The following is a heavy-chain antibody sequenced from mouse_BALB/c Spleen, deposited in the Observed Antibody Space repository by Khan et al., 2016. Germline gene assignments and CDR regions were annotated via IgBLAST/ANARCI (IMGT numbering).Heavy chain of an antibody. CDR1: GYTFTDYA. Sequence: QVRLQPSGPELVRPGVSVKISCKGSGYTFTDYAMHWVKPSHAKSLEWIGVISTYSGNTNYNQKFKCKATMTVDKSSSTAYLALARLTSADSAIYYCSRGPYYRYDVFDYGGQGTTFTVSS. D-gene: IGHD2-14*01. CDR2: ISTYSGNT. CDR3: SRGPYYRYDVFDY. J-gene: IGHJ2*01. V-gene: IGHV1S137*01.